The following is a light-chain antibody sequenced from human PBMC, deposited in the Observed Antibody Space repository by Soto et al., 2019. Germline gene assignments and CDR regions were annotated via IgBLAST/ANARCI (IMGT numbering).Light chain of an antibody. V-gene: IGKV1-33*01. CDR3: QQYDNLPLT. CDR1: QDISNY. CDR2: DAS. J-gene: IGKJ4*01. Sequence: DIQMTQSPSSLSASVGDRVTISCRASQDISNYLNWYQQKPGKAPKLLIYDASNLETGVPSRSSGSGSGTDFTFTISSLQPEDIATYYCQQYDNLPLTFGGGTNVDIK.